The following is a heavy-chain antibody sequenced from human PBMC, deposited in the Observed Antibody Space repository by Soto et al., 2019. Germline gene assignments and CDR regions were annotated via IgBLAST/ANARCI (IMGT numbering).Heavy chain of an antibody. D-gene: IGHD2-8*01. J-gene: IGHJ6*02. V-gene: IGHV3-53*02. Sequence: EVQLVETGGGLLQPGGSLRLSCAASGFTVSSNYMSWVRQAPGKGLAWVSVIYSGGSTYYADSVKGRFTISRDNSKNTLYLQMNSLRAEDTAVYYCARGGGRLNGYYGMDVWGQGTTVTVSS. CDR1: GFTVSSNY. CDR2: IYSGGST. CDR3: ARGGGRLNGYYGMDV.